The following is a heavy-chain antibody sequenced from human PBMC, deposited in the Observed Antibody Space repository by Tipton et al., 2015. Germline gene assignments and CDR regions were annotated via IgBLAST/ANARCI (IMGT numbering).Heavy chain of an antibody. Sequence: TLSLTCTVSGGSLDSSDDYWGWVRQPPGKGLEWIGSFFYSGSTYYNPSLKSRVTMFVDASKNELSLKLTPVTAADTAVYYCVRQIFLFGPLPNWFDPWGQGTLVTVSS. CDR3: VRQIFLFGPLPNWFDP. J-gene: IGHJ5*02. CDR1: GGSLDSSDDY. D-gene: IGHD3/OR15-3a*01. V-gene: IGHV4-39*01. CDR2: FFYSGST.